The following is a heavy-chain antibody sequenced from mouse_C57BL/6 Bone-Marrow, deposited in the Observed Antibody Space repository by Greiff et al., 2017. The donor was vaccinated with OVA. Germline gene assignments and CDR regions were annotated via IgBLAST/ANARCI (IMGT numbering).Heavy chain of an antibody. V-gene: IGHV1-47*01. Sequence: VQLQQSGAELVKPGASVKMSCKASGYTFTTYPIEWMKQNHGKSLEWIGNFHPYNDDTKYNEKFKGKATLTVDKSSSTVYLERSRLTSDDSAVYSCAITGSRGYFDYWGQGTTLTVSS. CDR2: FHPYNDDT. CDR3: AITGSRGYFDY. CDR1: GYTFTTYP. J-gene: IGHJ2*01.